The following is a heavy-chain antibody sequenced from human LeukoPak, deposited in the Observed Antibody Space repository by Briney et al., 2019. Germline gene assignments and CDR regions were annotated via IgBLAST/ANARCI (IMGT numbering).Heavy chain of an antibody. CDR3: ARKQTGTMYDV. Sequence: SETLSLTCIVPGGSISSSSYYWAWNRQSPGKGLEWIGTFSSGGSAYYNPSLTSRVSMSKDTSDNQFSLRLYSMTAADTAVYYCARKQTGTMYDVWGQGTQVTVSS. V-gene: IGHV4-39*07. CDR2: FSSGGSA. D-gene: IGHD1-7*01. CDR1: GGSISSSSYY. J-gene: IGHJ4*02.